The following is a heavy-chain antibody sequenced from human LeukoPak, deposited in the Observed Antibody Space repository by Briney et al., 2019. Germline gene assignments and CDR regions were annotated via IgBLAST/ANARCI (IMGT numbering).Heavy chain of an antibody. D-gene: IGHD3-3*01. Sequence: SETLSLTCTVSGGSISSSSYYWGWIRQPPGKGLEWIGSIYYSGSTYYNPSLKSRVTISVDTSKNQFSLKLSSVTAADRAVYYCARGGLLEWFINWFDPWGQGTLVTVSS. J-gene: IGHJ5*02. CDR1: GGSISSSSYY. V-gene: IGHV4-39*01. CDR2: IYYSGST. CDR3: ARGGLLEWFINWFDP.